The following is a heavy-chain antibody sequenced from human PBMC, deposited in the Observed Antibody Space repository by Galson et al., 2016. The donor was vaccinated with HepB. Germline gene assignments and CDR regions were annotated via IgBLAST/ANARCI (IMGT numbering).Heavy chain of an antibody. CDR1: RFTFSNYA. CDR2: ISGSGGST. J-gene: IGHJ6*02. V-gene: IGHV3-23*01. Sequence: SLRLSCAASRFTFSNYAMNWVRRAPGKGLEWVSTISGSGGSTYYADSVKGRFTISRDNSKNTLYLQMNSLRAEDTAVYYCAKDQGGSASPLRTYGIDVWGQGTTVTVSS. D-gene: IGHD6-19*01. CDR3: AKDQGGSASPLRTYGIDV.